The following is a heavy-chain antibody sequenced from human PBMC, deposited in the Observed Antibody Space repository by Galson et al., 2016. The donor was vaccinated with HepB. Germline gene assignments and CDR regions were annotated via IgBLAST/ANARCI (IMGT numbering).Heavy chain of an antibody. CDR1: GFNFGTYG. D-gene: IGHD2-21*01. CDR3: ARERRGGGCDY. J-gene: IGHJ4*02. Sequence: SLRLSCAASGFNFGTYGMHWVRQAPGKGLEWVAVIWYDGINKDYADSVKGRFTISRDNSKSSLSLQMNSLRAEDTAVYYCARERRGGGCDYWGQGTLVTVSS. CDR2: IWYDGINK. V-gene: IGHV3-33*01.